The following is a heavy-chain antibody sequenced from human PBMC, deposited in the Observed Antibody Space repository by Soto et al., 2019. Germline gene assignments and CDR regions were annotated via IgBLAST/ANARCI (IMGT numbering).Heavy chain of an antibody. J-gene: IGHJ6*02. V-gene: IGHV3-15*07. CDR1: GFTFSNAW. CDR3: TTLSITIFGVVLMDV. Sequence: PGGSLRLSCAASGFTFSNAWMNWVRQAPGKGLESVGRIKSKTDGGTTDYAAPVKGRFTISRDDSKNTLYLQMNSLKTEDTAVYYCTTLSITIFGVVLMDVWGQGTTVTVS. CDR2: IKSKTDGGTT. D-gene: IGHD3-3*01.